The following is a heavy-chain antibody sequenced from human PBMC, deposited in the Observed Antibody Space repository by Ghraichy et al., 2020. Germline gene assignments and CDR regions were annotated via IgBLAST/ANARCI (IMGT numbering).Heavy chain of an antibody. CDR1: GYTFTSYG. V-gene: IGHV1-18*01. CDR3: ARSKKRQTIFGLLKIGDAFDI. D-gene: IGHD3/OR15-3a*01. Sequence: ASVKVSCKASGYTFTSYGISWVRQAPGQGLEWMGWISAYNGNTNYAQKLQGRVTMTTDTSTSTAYMELRSLRSDDTAVYYCARSKKRQTIFGLLKIGDAFDIWGQGTMVTVSS. J-gene: IGHJ3*02. CDR2: ISAYNGNT.